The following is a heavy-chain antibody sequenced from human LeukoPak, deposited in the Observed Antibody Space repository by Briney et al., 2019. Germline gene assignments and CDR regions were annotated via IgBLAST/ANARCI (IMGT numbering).Heavy chain of an antibody. CDR3: ARDRGQLRGDAFDI. CDR1: GVSISSYY. V-gene: IGHV4-4*07. D-gene: IGHD3-3*01. Sequence: SETLSLTCTVSGVSISSYYWTWIRQPAGKGLEWIGRIYTTGSTNYNPSLGSRVTMSVDTSKNQFSLKLSSMTAADTAVYYCARDRGQLRGDAFDIWGQGTMVTVSS. J-gene: IGHJ3*02. CDR2: IYTTGST.